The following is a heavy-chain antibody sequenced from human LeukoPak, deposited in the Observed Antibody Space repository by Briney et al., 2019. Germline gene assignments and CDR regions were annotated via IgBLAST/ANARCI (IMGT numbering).Heavy chain of an antibody. J-gene: IGHJ4*02. Sequence: GGSLRLSCAASGFTFSSYSMNWVRQAPGKGLEWVSSISSSSSYIYYADSVKGRFTISRDNAKNSLYLQTNSLRAEDTAVYYCASPYSSRWYELCYWGQGTLVTVSS. CDR2: ISSSSSYI. V-gene: IGHV3-21*01. D-gene: IGHD6-13*01. CDR3: ASPYSSRWYELCY. CDR1: GFTFSSYS.